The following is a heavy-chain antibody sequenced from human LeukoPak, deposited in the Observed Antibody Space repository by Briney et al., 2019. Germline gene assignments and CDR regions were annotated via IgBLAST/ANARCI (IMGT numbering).Heavy chain of an antibody. CDR2: INTNTGNP. V-gene: IGHV7-4-1*02. CDR3: AREGRIAVAGPGDWFDP. CDR1: GYTFTSYA. Sequence: GASVTVSCKASGYTFTSYAMNWVRQAPGQGLEWMGWINTNTGNPTYAQGFTGRFVFSLDTSVSTAYLQISSLKAEDTAVYYCAREGRIAVAGPGDWFDPWGQGTLVTVSS. D-gene: IGHD6-19*01. J-gene: IGHJ5*02.